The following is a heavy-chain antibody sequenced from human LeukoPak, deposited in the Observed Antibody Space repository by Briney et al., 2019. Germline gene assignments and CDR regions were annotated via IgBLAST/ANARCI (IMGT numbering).Heavy chain of an antibody. J-gene: IGHJ5*02. CDR1: GGSFSSGQY. CDR2: INHSGSS. V-gene: IGHV4-34*01. Sequence: SETLSLTCAVFGGSFSSGQYWSWIHQPPGKGLEWIGEINHSGSSSYNPALKSRVTISVDTSKNQFSLKLSSVTTADTAVYYCARGSYYDFWSGLNGGHWFDPWGQGTLVTVSS. CDR3: ARGSYYDFWSGLNGGHWFDP. D-gene: IGHD3-3*01.